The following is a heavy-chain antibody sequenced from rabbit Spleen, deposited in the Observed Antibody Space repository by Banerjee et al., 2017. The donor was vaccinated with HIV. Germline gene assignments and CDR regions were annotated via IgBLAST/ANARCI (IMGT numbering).Heavy chain of an antibody. D-gene: IGHD1-1*01. CDR1: GFSFNNNYY. CDR3: ARDLVAVIGWNFNL. Sequence: QEQLVESGGGLVQPEGSLTLTCTASGFSFNNNYYMCWVRQAPGKGLEWIACIYGGDGYSTAYASWAKGRFTVSKISSTTVTLQMTSLTAADTATYFCARDLVAVIGWNFNLWGPGTLVTVS. CDR2: IYGGDGYST. V-gene: IGHV1S45*01. J-gene: IGHJ4*01.